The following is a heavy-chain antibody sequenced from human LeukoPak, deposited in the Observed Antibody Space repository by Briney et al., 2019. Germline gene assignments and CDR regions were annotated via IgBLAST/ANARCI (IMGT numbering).Heavy chain of an antibody. CDR2: IIPILGIA. Sequence: ASVTVSCKASGGTFSSYAISWVRQAPGQGLEWMGRIIPILGIANYAQKFQGRVTITADKSTSTAYMELSSLRSEDTAVYYCARDMDTAMATGSEVDYYFDYWGQGTLVTVSS. V-gene: IGHV1-69*04. D-gene: IGHD5-18*01. CDR1: GGTFSSYA. CDR3: ARDMDTAMATGSEVDYYFDY. J-gene: IGHJ4*02.